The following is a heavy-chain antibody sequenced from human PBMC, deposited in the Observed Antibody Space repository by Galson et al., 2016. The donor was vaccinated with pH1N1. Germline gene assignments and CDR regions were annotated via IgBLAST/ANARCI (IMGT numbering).Heavy chain of an antibody. CDR2: IYHVGNT. Sequence: SETLSLTCTVSGDSIGRNSYQLGWIRQPPGKGLEWIALIYHVGNTYSNPSLKSRVTTSVDTSKKHVSLKLSSVTAADTAVYYCARPEYDDVDLNDWYFDLWGRGTLVTVSS. CDR1: GDSIGRNSYQ. J-gene: IGHJ2*01. CDR3: ARPEYDDVDLNDWYFDL. V-gene: IGHV4-39*02. D-gene: IGHD3-16*01.